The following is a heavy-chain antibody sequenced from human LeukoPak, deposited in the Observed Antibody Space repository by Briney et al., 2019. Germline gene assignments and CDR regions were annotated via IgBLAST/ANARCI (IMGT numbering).Heavy chain of an antibody. CDR2: IWYDGSNK. CDR3: ARDLGGLLWFGELSD. V-gene: IGHV3-33*08. CDR1: GFTFSSYG. J-gene: IGHJ4*02. Sequence: PGGSLRLSCAASGFTFSSYGMHWVRQAPGKGLEWVAVIWYDGSNKYYADSVKGRFTISRDNSKNTLYLQMNSLRAEDTAVYYCARDLGGLLWFGELSDWGQGTLVTASS. D-gene: IGHD3-10*01.